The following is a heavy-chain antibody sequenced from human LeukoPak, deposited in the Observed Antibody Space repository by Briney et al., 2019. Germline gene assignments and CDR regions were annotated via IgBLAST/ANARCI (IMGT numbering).Heavy chain of an antibody. D-gene: IGHD2-21*02. J-gene: IGHJ3*02. Sequence: GGSLRLSCAASGFTFSSYSMTWVGQAPGKGLKSVSYISSGSSTIYYADSVKGQFTISRDNAKSSLCLQMNSLRDENTAVYYCARENIVVVTAIRDASDIWGQGTMVTVSS. CDR2: ISSGSSTI. CDR3: ARENIVVVTAIRDASDI. CDR1: GFTFSSYS. V-gene: IGHV3-48*02.